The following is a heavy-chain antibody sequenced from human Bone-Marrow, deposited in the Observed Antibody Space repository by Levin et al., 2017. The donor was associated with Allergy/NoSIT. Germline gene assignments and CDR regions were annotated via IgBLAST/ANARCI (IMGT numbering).Heavy chain of an antibody. D-gene: IGHD1-1*01. CDR2: IYWDDDK. Sequence: ASGPTLVKPTQTLALTCTFSGFSLTTSGVGVGWIRQPPGKALEFLVVIYWDDDKRYNPSLKSRLTVTKDTSKNRVVLIMTDMDPDDTATYYRAHRRTGVNQWNDGDFDYWGHGTLVTVSS. J-gene: IGHJ4*01. CDR3: AHRRTGVNQWNDGDFDY. CDR1: GFSLTTSGVG. V-gene: IGHV2-5*02.